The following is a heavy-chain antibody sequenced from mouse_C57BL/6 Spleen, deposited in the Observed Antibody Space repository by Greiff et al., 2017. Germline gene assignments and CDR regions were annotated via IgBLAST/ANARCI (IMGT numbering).Heavy chain of an antibody. Sequence: QVHVKQPGAELVKPGASVKMSCKASGYTFTSYWITWVKQRPGQGLEWIGDIYPGSGSTNYNEKFKRKATLTVDTSSSTAYMQLSSLTSEDSAVYYGARRDYYGSSEGNYFDYWGQGTTLTVSA. CDR1: GYTFTSYW. D-gene: IGHD1-1*01. J-gene: IGHJ2*01. CDR2: IYPGSGST. V-gene: IGHV1-55*01. CDR3: ARRDYYGSSEGNYFDY.